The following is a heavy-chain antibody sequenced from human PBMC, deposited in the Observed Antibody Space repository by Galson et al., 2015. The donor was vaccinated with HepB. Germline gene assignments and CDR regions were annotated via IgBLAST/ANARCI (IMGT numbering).Heavy chain of an antibody. Sequence: SVKVSCKASGYTFTGYYMHWVRQAPGQGLEWMGRINPNSGGTNYAQKFQGRVTMTRDTSISTAYMELSRLRSDDTAVYYCARDKATVTTREYYYYYMDVWGKGTTVTVSS. D-gene: IGHD4-17*01. CDR3: ARDKATVTTREYYYYYMDV. J-gene: IGHJ6*03. CDR2: INPNSGGT. V-gene: IGHV1-2*06. CDR1: GYTFTGYY.